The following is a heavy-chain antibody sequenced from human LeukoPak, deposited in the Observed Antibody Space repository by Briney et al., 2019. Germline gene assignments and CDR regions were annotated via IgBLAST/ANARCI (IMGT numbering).Heavy chain of an antibody. V-gene: IGHV3-23*01. D-gene: IGHD2-2*01. CDR3: AKDLGRVQPNIVVVPAGSFDI. CDR1: GFTFSSYA. CDR2: ISGSGGST. J-gene: IGHJ3*02. Sequence: GGSLRLSCAASGFTFSSYAMSWVRQAPGKGLEWVSAISGSGGSTYYADSAKGRFTISRDNSKNTLYLQMNSLRAEDTAVYYCAKDLGRVQPNIVVVPAGSFDIWGQGTMVTVSS.